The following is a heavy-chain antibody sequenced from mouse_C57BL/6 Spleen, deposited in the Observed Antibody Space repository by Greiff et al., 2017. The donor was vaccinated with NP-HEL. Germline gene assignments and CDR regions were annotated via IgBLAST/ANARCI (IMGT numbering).Heavy chain of an antibody. Sequence: VQLQESGAELVRPGTSVKVSCKASGYAFTNYLIEWVKQRPGQGLEWIGVINPGGGGTNYNEKFKGKATLTADKSSSTAYMQLSSLTSEDSAVYFCARDNDYAWFAYWGQGTLVTVSA. J-gene: IGHJ3*01. CDR1: GYAFTNYL. D-gene: IGHD2-4*01. CDR2: INPGGGGT. V-gene: IGHV1-54*01. CDR3: ARDNDYAWFAY.